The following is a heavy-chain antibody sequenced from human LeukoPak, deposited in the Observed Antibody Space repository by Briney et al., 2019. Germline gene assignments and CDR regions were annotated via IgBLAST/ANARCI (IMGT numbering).Heavy chain of an antibody. CDR1: GFTFSSYW. D-gene: IGHD1-26*01. Sequence: PGGSLRLSCAASGFTFSSYWMHWVRQAPGKGLVWVSHINSDGSSTNYADSVKGRFTISRDNARNTLYLQMNSLRADDTAVYYCVRDLGGRSGHWGPGTLVTVSS. J-gene: IGHJ4*02. V-gene: IGHV3-74*01. CDR2: INSDGSST. CDR3: VRDLGGRSGH.